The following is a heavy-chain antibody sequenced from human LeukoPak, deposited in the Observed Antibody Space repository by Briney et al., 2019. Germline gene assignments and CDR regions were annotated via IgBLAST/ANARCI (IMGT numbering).Heavy chain of an antibody. D-gene: IGHD6-19*01. CDR1: GFTFSSYE. CDR3: ARDRSGWYRWFDP. Sequence: GGSLRLSCAASGFTFSSYEMNWVRQAPGKGLEWVSYISGSGNTRYYADSVKGRFTISRDNAKNSLYLEMNSLRVEDTAVYYCARDRSGWYRWFDPWGQGTLVTVSP. J-gene: IGHJ5*02. CDR2: ISGSGNTR. V-gene: IGHV3-48*03.